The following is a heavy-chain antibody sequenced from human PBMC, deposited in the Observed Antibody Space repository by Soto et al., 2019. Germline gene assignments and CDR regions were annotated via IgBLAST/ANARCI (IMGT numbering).Heavy chain of an antibody. D-gene: IGHD3-10*01. V-gene: IGHV3-7*03. Sequence: GGSLRLSCAASGFTFSSYWMSWVRQAPGKGLEWVANIKQDGSEKYYVDSVKGRFTISRDNAKNSLYLQMNSLRAEDKAVYYCARGGSGSYNRDAFDIWGQGTMVTVSS. CDR1: GFTFSSYW. CDR2: IKQDGSEK. J-gene: IGHJ3*02. CDR3: ARGGSGSYNRDAFDI.